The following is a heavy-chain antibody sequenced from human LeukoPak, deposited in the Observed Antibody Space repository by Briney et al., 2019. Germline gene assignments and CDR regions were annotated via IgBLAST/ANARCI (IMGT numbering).Heavy chain of an antibody. CDR3: ARGGYSGYATNLFDY. CDR1: GYTFTSYG. J-gene: IGHJ4*02. Sequence: ASVKGSCKASGYTFTSYGISWVRQAPGQGLEWMGWISAYNGNTNYAQKLQGRVTMTTDTSTSTAYMELRSLRSDDTAVYYCARGGYSGYATNLFDYWGQGTLVTVSS. D-gene: IGHD5-12*01. V-gene: IGHV1-18*01. CDR2: ISAYNGNT.